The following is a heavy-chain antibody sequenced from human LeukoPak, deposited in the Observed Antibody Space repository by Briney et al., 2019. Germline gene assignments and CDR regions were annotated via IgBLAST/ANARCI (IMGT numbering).Heavy chain of an antibody. D-gene: IGHD1-7*01. CDR1: GYTFTGYY. V-gene: IGHV1-2*02. J-gene: IGHJ5*02. Sequence: ASVKVSCKASGYTFTGYYMHWVRQATGQGLEWMGWINPNSGGTNYAQKFQGRVTMTRDTSISTAYMELSRLRSDDTAVYYCARDLTGTTSGWFDPWGQGTLVTVSS. CDR3: ARDLTGTTSGWFDP. CDR2: INPNSGGT.